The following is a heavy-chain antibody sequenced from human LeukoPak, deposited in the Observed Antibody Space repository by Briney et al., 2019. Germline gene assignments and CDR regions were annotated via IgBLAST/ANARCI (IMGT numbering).Heavy chain of an antibody. V-gene: IGHV4-59*01. J-gene: IGHJ4*02. CDR3: ETGDGYNYGVLQFDY. CDR1: GGTISSYY. D-gene: IGHD5-24*01. Sequence: SETLSLTCTVSGGTISSYYWSWIRQPPGKGLEWIGYIYYSGSTNYNPSLESRVTISVDTSKNQFSLKLGSVTAADTAVYYCETGDGYNYGVLQFDYWGQGTLVTVSS. CDR2: IYYSGST.